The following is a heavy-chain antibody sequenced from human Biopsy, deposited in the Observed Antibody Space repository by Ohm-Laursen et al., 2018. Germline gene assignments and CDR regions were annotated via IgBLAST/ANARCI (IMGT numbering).Heavy chain of an antibody. CDR1: GFTFSASA. CDR2: IRSKAKSYAT. D-gene: IGHD3-10*01. J-gene: IGHJ4*02. CDR3: TLEGAGFDN. V-gene: IGHV3-73*01. Sequence: GSLRLSCAVSGFTFSASAVHWVRQASGKGLEWVGRIRSKAKSYATAYAASVTGRFTISRDDSKNTTYLQMNSLKTEDTAVYYCTLEGAGFDNWGQGTLVTVSS.